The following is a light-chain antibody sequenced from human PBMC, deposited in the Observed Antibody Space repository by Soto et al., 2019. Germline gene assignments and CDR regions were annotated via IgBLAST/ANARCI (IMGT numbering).Light chain of an antibody. Sequence: QSALTQPASVSGSPGQSITISCTGTSRDVGSYNLVSWFQQHPGKATKLMIYEGSKRPSGVSNRFSGSKSGNTASLTISGLQAEDESDYSCCSYAGSSTYVFGTGTKLTVL. V-gene: IGLV2-23*01. CDR1: SRDVGSYNL. CDR3: CSYAGSSTYV. CDR2: EGS. J-gene: IGLJ1*01.